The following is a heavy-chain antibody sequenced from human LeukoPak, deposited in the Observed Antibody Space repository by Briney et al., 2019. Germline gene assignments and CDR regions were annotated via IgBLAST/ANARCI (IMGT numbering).Heavy chain of an antibody. J-gene: IGHJ4*02. CDR2: INPNSGGT. D-gene: IGHD3-22*01. CDR1: GYTFTGYY. V-gene: IGHV1-2*02. Sequence: EASVKVSCKASGYTFTGYYMHWVRQAPGQGLEWMGWINPNSGGTNYAQKFQGKVTMTRDTSITTAYMELSRLGSDDTAVYYCARDLEYYDSSGYYYYWGQGTLVTVSS. CDR3: ARDLEYYDSSGYYYY.